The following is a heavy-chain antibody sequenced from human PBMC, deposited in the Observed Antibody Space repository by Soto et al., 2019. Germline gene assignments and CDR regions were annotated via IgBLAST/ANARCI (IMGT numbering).Heavy chain of an antibody. Sequence: SQTLSLTCAISGDSVSSNSAAWNWIRQSPSRGLEWLGRTYYRSKWYNDYAVSVKSRITINPDTSKNQFSLQLNSVTPEDTAVYYCARDVRTAVAGRKYYFDSWGQGTLVTVSS. J-gene: IGHJ4*02. CDR3: ARDVRTAVAGRKYYFDS. CDR2: TYYRSKWYN. V-gene: IGHV6-1*01. D-gene: IGHD6-19*01. CDR1: GDSVSSNSAA.